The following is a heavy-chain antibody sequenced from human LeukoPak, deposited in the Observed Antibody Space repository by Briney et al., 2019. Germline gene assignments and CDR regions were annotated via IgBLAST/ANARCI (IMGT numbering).Heavy chain of an antibody. CDR1: GYTLTELS. Sequence: ASVKVSCKVSGYTLTELSMHWVRQAPGKGLEWMGGFDPEDGETIYAQKFQGRVTMTEDTSTDTAYMELSSLRSEDTAVYYCATQKLIRYFDWLSTEKWAYWGQGTLATVSS. J-gene: IGHJ4*02. D-gene: IGHD3-9*01. V-gene: IGHV1-24*01. CDR2: FDPEDGET. CDR3: ATQKLIRYFDWLSTEKWAY.